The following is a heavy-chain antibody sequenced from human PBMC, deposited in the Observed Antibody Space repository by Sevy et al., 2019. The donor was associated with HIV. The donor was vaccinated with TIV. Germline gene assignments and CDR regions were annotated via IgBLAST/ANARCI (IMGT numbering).Heavy chain of an antibody. V-gene: IGHV3-30*04. Sequence: GGSLRLSCAASGFRFSDYAVHWVRQAPGTGLEWVADISYDGNYKNYADSVKGRFTISRDNSKNTLYLEMSSLTAEDTARYYCARVGYFYDSSGYPTYYYYGMDVWGQGTTVTVSS. J-gene: IGHJ6*02. CDR1: GFRFSDYA. CDR2: ISYDGNYK. CDR3: ARVGYFYDSSGYPTYYYYGMDV. D-gene: IGHD3-22*01.